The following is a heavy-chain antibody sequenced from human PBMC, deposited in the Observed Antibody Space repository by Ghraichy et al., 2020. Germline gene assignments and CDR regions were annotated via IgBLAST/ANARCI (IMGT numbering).Heavy chain of an antibody. J-gene: IGHJ4*02. V-gene: IGHV1-2*06. CDR2: INPNSGGT. D-gene: IGHD5-12*01. CDR3: ARDVGGSGYSGYTITNYYFDY. CDR1: GYTFTGYY. Sequence: ASVKVSCKASGYTFTGYYMHWVRQAPGQGLEWMGRINPNSGGTNYAQKFQGRVTMTRDTSISTAYMELSRLRSDDTAVYYCARDVGGSGYSGYTITNYYFDYWGQGTLVTVSS.